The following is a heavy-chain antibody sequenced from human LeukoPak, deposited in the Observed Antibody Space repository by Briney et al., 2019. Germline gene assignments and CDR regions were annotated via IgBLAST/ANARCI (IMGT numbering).Heavy chain of an antibody. D-gene: IGHD3-10*01. Sequence: SQTLSLTCTVSGGSISSGSYYWSWIRQPAGKGLEWIGRISTSGSTNYNPSLKRRVTISLDTSKNQFSLKLSSVTAADTAVYYCAREDASGSYWDYYMDVWGKGTTVTVSS. J-gene: IGHJ6*03. CDR3: AREDASGSYWDYYMDV. CDR2: ISTSGST. V-gene: IGHV4-61*02. CDR1: GGSISSGSYY.